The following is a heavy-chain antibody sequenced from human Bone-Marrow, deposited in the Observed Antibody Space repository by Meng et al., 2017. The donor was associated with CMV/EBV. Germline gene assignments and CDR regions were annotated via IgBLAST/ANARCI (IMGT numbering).Heavy chain of an antibody. V-gene: IGHV3-30*02. D-gene: IGHD1-26*01. Sequence: GESLKISCAASGFTFSSYGMHWVRQAPGKGLEWVAFIRYDGSNKYYTDSVKGRFTLSRDNSKNTLYLQMNSLRAEDTAVYSCAKDWGGATYYFDYWGQGTLVTVSS. CDR3: AKDWGGATYYFDY. J-gene: IGHJ4*02. CDR1: GFTFSSYG. CDR2: IRYDGSNK.